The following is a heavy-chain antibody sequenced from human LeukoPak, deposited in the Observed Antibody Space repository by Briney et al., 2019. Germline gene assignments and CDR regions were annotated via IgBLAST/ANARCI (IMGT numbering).Heavy chain of an antibody. CDR1: GYTFTSYY. CDR2: INPSGGST. CDR3: ATVEVGGVIDY. Sequence: ASVKVSCKASGYTFTSYYMHWVRQAPGQGLEWMGIINPSGGSTSYAQKFQGRVTMTRDTSTSTVYMELSSLRSEDTAVYYCATVEVGGVIDYWGQGTLVTVSS. J-gene: IGHJ4*02. V-gene: IGHV1-46*01. D-gene: IGHD3-16*01.